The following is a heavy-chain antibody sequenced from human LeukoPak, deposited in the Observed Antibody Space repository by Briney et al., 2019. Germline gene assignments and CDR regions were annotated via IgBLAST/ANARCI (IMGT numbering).Heavy chain of an antibody. Sequence: GGSLRLSCAASGFTVSSNYMSWVRQAPGKGLEWVSVIYSGGSTYYADSVKGRFTISRDNSKNTLYLQMNSLRAEDTAVYYCARSPKPAYYYGSGGFDIWGQGTMVTVSS. CDR3: ARSPKPAYYYGSGGFDI. J-gene: IGHJ3*02. D-gene: IGHD3-10*01. V-gene: IGHV3-53*01. CDR1: GFTVSSNY. CDR2: IYSGGST.